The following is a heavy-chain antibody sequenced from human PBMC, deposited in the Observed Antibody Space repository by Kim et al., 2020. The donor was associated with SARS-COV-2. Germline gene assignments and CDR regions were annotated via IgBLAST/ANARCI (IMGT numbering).Heavy chain of an antibody. CDR3: ARQGIAAAGTTDY. D-gene: IGHD6-13*01. J-gene: IGHJ4*02. V-gene: IGHV4-39*01. Sequence: QSLKSRDTMSVDTSKNQFALKLSSVTAADTAVYYCARQGIAAAGTTDYWGQGTLVTVSS.